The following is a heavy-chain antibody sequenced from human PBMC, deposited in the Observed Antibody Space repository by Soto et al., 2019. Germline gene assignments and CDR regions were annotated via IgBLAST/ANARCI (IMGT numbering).Heavy chain of an antibody. V-gene: IGHV1-69*13. Sequence: SVKVSCKASGGTFSSYAISWVRQAPGQGLEWMGGIIPIFGTANYAQKFQGRVTITADESTSTAYMELSSLRSEDTAVYYCARDTPNGYSYGYNWFDPWGQGTLVPVSS. J-gene: IGHJ5*02. CDR3: ARDTPNGYSYGYNWFDP. D-gene: IGHD5-18*01. CDR2: IIPIFGTA. CDR1: GGTFSSYA.